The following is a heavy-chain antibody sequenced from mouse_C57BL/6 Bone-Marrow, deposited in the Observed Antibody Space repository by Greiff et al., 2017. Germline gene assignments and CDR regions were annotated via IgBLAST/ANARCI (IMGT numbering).Heavy chain of an antibody. CDR3: ARSYYGSSDFDY. J-gene: IGHJ2*01. V-gene: IGHV1-81*01. CDR1: GYTFTSYG. CDR2: IYPRSGNT. D-gene: IGHD1-1*01. Sequence: QVQLQQSGAELARPGASVKLSCKASGYTFTSYGLSWVKQRTGQGLEWIGEIYPRSGNTYYNEKFKGKATLTADKSSSTAYMELRSLTSEDSAVYFCARSYYGSSDFDYWGQGTTLTVSS.